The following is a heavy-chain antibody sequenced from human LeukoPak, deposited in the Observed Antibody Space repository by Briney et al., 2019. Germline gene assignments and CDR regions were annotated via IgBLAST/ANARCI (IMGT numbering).Heavy chain of an antibody. Sequence: GGSLRLSCAASGFTFSNYAMSWVRQAPGKGLEWVSVISASGDSSYYADSVKGRFTISRDNSKNTLYLQMHSLTAEDTAVYYCAIQTTASSSWSYWGQGTLVTVSS. CDR3: AIQTTASSSWSY. D-gene: IGHD6-13*01. CDR1: GFTFSNYA. J-gene: IGHJ4*02. CDR2: ISASGDSS. V-gene: IGHV3-23*01.